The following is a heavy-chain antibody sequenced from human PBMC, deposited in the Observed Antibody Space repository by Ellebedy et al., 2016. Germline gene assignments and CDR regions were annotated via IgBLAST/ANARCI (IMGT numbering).Heavy chain of an antibody. J-gene: IGHJ6*03. D-gene: IGHD3-3*01. Sequence: GESLKISXVASGFNFNTYGMHWVRQAPGKGLEWLSSIWYDGNIKSYAESVKGRFTISRDTSKNTVDLQMNSLRAEDTAVYYCTRDGITIFGVQYNYYHYYMDVWGKGTTVTVSS. CDR1: GFNFNTYG. V-gene: IGHV3-33*01. CDR3: TRDGITIFGVQYNYYHYYMDV. CDR2: IWYDGNIK.